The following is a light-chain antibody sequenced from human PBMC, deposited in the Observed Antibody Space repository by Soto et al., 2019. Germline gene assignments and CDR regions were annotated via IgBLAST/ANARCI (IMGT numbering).Light chain of an antibody. CDR2: DTS. CDR1: QSVPRSY. V-gene: IGKV3-15*01. Sequence: IVLTQSPNTLSLSPGERATPSCRAGQSVPRSYLAWYQQRPGQAPRLLIYDTSTRAPGIAARFSGSGSGTEFTLTISSLQSEDVAVYYCQQYVHWPPGTFGQGTKVDI. J-gene: IGKJ1*01. CDR3: QQYVHWPPGT.